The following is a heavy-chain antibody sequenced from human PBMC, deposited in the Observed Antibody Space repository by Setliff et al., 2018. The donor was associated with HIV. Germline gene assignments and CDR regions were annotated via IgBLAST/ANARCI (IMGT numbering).Heavy chain of an antibody. Sequence: PSETLSLTCTVYGGSFSNYYTNWIRQPPGKGLEWIGELSPSGTTRSNPSLQSRVTISLDTSKNQFSLKLSSVTAADTAVYYCARGRWIAAAGQIDIWGQGTMVTVSS. CDR1: GGSFSNYY. J-gene: IGHJ3*02. CDR3: ARGRWIAAAGQIDI. V-gene: IGHV4-34*01. D-gene: IGHD6-13*01. CDR2: LSPSGTT.